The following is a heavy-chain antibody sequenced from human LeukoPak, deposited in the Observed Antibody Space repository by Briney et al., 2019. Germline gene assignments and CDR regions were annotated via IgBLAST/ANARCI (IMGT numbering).Heavy chain of an antibody. CDR3: ARERGDTARANFDY. CDR1: GGTFSSYA. CDR2: IIPILGIA. Sequence: SVKVSCKASGGTFSSYAISWVRQAPGQGLEWMGRIIPILGIANYAQKFQGRVTITADKSTSTAYMELSSLRSEDTAVYYCARERGDTARANFDYWGQGTLVTVSS. V-gene: IGHV1-69*04. D-gene: IGHD5-18*01. J-gene: IGHJ4*02.